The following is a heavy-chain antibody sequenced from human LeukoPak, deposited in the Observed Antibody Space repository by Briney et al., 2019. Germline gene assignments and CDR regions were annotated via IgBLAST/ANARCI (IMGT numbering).Heavy chain of an antibody. D-gene: IGHD1-20*01. J-gene: IGHJ4*02. V-gene: IGHV3-23*01. Sequence: GGSLRLSCASSGSTFSSYAMAWVRQAPGKGLEWVSAISGNGRDTYYPDSVRGRFTISRDNSKNTLYLQMSSLRAEDTAIFYCAKNVNGGNWYYFDYWGQGTLVTVSS. CDR2: ISGNGRDT. CDR1: GSTFSSYA. CDR3: AKNVNGGNWYYFDY.